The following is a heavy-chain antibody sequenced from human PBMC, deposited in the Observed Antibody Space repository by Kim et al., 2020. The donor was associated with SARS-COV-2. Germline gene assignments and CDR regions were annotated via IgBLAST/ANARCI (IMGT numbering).Heavy chain of an antibody. CDR3: ARGGYSSGWYPY. V-gene: IGHV3-74*01. Sequence: NYADSVKGRFTISRDNAKNTLYLQMNSLRAEDTAVYYCARGGYSSGWYPYWGQGTLVTVSS. J-gene: IGHJ4*02. D-gene: IGHD6-19*01.